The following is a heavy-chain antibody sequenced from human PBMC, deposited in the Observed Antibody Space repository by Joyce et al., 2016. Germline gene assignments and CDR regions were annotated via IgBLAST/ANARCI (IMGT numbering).Heavy chain of an antibody. J-gene: IGHJ3*02. CDR1: GFTFSNYV. CDR2: ISGRRGGT. V-gene: IGHV3-23*01. D-gene: IGHD1-7*01. Sequence: EVQLLESGGGLVQPGGSLRLSCAASGFTFSNYVRSWVRQAPGKGLEWVAAISGRRGGTYYADSVKGRFTISRDNSKNTLDLQMNSLRAEDTAVYYCAKEGNWNYEPDAFDIWGQGTMVTVSS. CDR3: AKEGNWNYEPDAFDI.